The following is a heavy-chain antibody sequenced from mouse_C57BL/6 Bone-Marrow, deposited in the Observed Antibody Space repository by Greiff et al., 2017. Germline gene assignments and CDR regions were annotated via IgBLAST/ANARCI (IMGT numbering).Heavy chain of an antibody. CDR2: GQGLDWIG. CDR1: YTFS. V-gene: IGHV1-87*01. CDR3: SEDSAVYYCACSPYYSNYEWFAY. D-gene: IGHD2-5*01. Sequence: VQLQESGPELARPWASVKISCQAFYTFSRRVHFAFRDPNYWMQWVKQRPGQGLDWIGAIYPGNGDTSYNPKFKGKATLTADKSSSTAYMQSSCLTSEDSAVYYCACSPYYSNYEWFAYWGQGTLVTVSA. J-gene: IGHJ3*01.